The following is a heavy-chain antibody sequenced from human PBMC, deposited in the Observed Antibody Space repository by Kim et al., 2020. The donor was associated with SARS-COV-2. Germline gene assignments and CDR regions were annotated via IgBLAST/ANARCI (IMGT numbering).Heavy chain of an antibody. D-gene: IGHD3-10*01. J-gene: IGHJ3*02. V-gene: IGHV3-23*01. Sequence: SVKGRFTISRDNSKNTLYLQMNSLRAADTAVYYCAKDYYGSGSYSDAFDIWGQGTMVTVSS. CDR3: AKDYYGSGSYSDAFDI.